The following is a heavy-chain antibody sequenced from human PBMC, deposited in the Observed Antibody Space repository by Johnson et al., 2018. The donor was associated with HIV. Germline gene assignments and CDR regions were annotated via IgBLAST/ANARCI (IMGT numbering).Heavy chain of an antibody. CDR2: ISYDGSNK. CDR3: AKDQYLSSGHFASEL. V-gene: IGHV3-30-3*01. D-gene: IGHD6-6*01. CDR1: GFTFSSYA. Sequence: QVQLLESGGGVVQPGRSLRLSCAASGFTFSSYAMHWVRQAPCKGLEWVAVISYDGSNKYYADSVKGRFTISRDNAKNALYLQMNSLRSEDTALYYCAKDQYLSSGHFASELWGQGTMVTVSS. J-gene: IGHJ3*01.